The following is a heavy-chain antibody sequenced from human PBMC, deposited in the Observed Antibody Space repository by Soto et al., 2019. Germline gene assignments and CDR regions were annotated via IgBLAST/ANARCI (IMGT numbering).Heavy chain of an antibody. V-gene: IGHV4-59*01. CDR2: IYYSGST. J-gene: IGHJ4*02. CDR1: GGSISGYY. D-gene: IGHD6-13*01. Sequence: PSETLSLTCTVSGGSISGYYWSWIRQPPGKGLEWIGYIYYSGSTNYNPSLKSRVTISVDTSKNQFSLKLSSVTAADTAVYYCAREDIAAAGSFDYWGQGTLVTVSS. CDR3: AREDIAAAGSFDY.